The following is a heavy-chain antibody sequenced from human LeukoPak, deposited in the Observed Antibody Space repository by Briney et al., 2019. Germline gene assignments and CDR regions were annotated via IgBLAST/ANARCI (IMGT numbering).Heavy chain of an antibody. V-gene: IGHV3-7*01. CDR1: GFTLSNAW. D-gene: IGHD3-16*01. CDR3: ARLLGEATIFDY. Sequence: GGSLRLSCADSGFTLSNAWMSWVRQAPGKGLEWVANINQGGSVKHYVDSVKGRFTVSRDNAKNSLSLQMNSLGDEDTAVYYCARLLGEATIFDYWGQGTLVTVSS. CDR2: INQGGSVK. J-gene: IGHJ4*02.